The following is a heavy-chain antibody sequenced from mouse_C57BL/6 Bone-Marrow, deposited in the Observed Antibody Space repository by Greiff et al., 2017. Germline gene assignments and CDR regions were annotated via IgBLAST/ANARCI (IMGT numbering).Heavy chain of an antibody. V-gene: IGHV5-4*03. D-gene: IGHD1-1*01. J-gene: IGHJ2*01. CDR3: ARAPLRSYFDY. CDR2: ISDGGSYT. CDR1: GFTFSSSA. Sequence: EVKLVESGGGLVKPGGSLKLSCAASGFTFSSSAMSWVRQTPEKRLEWVATISDGGSYTYYPDNVKGRFTISRDKAKNNLYLQLSHLQSEDTAMYYCARAPLRSYFDYWGQGTTLTVSS.